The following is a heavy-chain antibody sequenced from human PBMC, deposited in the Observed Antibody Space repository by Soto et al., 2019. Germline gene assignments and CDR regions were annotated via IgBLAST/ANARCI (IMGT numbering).Heavy chain of an antibody. CDR1: GYTFTGYA. Sequence: ASVKVSCKASGYTFTGYAMHWVRQAPGQGLEWMGWINPNSGGTTYAQKFQGWVTMTRDTSISTAYMELGRLRSDDTAVYYCARGGGPGAFDIWGQGTMVTVSS. CDR3: ARGGGPGAFDI. J-gene: IGHJ3*02. V-gene: IGHV1-2*04. CDR2: INPNSGGT. D-gene: IGHD1-26*01.